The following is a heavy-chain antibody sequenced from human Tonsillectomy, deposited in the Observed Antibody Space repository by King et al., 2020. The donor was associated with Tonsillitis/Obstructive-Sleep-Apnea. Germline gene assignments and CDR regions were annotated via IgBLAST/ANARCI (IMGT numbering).Heavy chain of an antibody. D-gene: IGHD2-2*01. J-gene: IGHJ4*02. V-gene: IGHV4-34*01. CDR2: INHSGST. Sequence: VQLQQWGAGLLKPSETLSLTCAVYGGSCSGYYWSWIRQPPGKWLGVSGAINHSGSTNYKPSLQSRVTISVDTYKNQFSLKLSSVTAADTAVYYCARGVDCSTTSCYPDYWGQGTLVTVSS. CDR3: ARGVDCSTTSCYPDY. CDR1: GGSCSGYY.